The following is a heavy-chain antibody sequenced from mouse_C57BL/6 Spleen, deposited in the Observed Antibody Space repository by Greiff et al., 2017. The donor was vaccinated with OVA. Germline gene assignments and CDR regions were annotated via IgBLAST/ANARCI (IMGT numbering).Heavy chain of an antibody. CDR1: GYTFTDYN. CDR3: AAYYGNFAWFAY. Sequence: VQLKQSGPELVKPGASVKMSCKASGYTFTDYNMHWVKQSHGKSLEWIGYINPNNGGTSYNQKFKGKATLTVNKSSSTAYMELRSLTSEDSAVYYCAAYYGNFAWFAYWGQGTLVTVSA. V-gene: IGHV1-22*01. J-gene: IGHJ3*01. CDR2: INPNNGGT. D-gene: IGHD2-10*01.